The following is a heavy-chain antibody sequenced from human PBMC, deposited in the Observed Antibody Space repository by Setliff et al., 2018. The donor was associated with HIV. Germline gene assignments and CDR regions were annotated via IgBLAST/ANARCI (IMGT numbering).Heavy chain of an antibody. CDR1: GFTFSSYA. CDR2: ISYDGSNK. D-gene: IGHD5-12*01. Sequence: PGGSLRLSCAASGFTFSSYAMHWVRQAPGKGLEWVAVISYDGSNKYYADSVKGRFTISRDNSKNTLYLDINSLRAEDMAVYYCVGGFYAGYWGQGTLVTVSS. V-gene: IGHV3-30*07. CDR3: VGGFYAGY. J-gene: IGHJ4*02.